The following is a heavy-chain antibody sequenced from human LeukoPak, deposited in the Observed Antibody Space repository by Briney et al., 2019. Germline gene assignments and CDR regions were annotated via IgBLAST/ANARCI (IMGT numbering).Heavy chain of an antibody. D-gene: IGHD1-14*01. V-gene: IGHV1-3*01. CDR2: INAGNGNT. Sequence: ASVKVSCKASGYTFTSYAMHWVRQAPGQRLEWMGWINAGNGNTKYSQKFQGRVTITRDTSACTAYMELSSLRSEDTAVYYCARGAGMTDFLFDIWGQGTMVTVSS. J-gene: IGHJ3*02. CDR3: ARGAGMTDFLFDI. CDR1: GYTFTSYA.